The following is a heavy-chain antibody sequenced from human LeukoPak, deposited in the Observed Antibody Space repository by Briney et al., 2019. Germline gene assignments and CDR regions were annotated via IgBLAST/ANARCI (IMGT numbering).Heavy chain of an antibody. D-gene: IGHD3-16*01. CDR2: ISGRDATT. Sequence: GGSLRLSCAASGFTFGNYAMSWVRQAPGEGLEWVSVISGRDATTDRADSVMGRFTLSRDNSKNPLYLQLDSLRAEDTAVYFCAKGLWGAYYYGMDVWGQGTTVTVSS. J-gene: IGHJ6*02. CDR3: AKGLWGAYYYGMDV. CDR1: GFTFGNYA. V-gene: IGHV3-23*01.